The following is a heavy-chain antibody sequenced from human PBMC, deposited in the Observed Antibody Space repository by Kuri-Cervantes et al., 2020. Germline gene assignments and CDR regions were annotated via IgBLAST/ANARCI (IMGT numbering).Heavy chain of an antibody. Sequence: LSLSCAASGFTFSSYAMHWVRQAPGKGLEWVAVISYDGTNKYYADSVKGRFTISRDNSKNTLYLQMNSLRAEDTAVYYCAKGELLQGYFDYWGQGTLVTVSS. V-gene: IGHV3-30*04. D-gene: IGHD1-26*01. CDR1: GFTFSSYA. CDR3: AKGELLQGYFDY. J-gene: IGHJ4*02. CDR2: ISYDGTNK.